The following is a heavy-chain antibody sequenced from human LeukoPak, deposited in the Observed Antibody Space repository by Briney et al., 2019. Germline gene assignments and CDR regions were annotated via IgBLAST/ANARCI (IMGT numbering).Heavy chain of an antibody. Sequence: GGSLRLSCAASGFTFSSYSMNWVRQAPGKGLEWVSSISSSSSYIYYAGSVKGRFTISRDNAKNSLYLQMNSLRAEDTAVYYCARAAEGYYDFWSGRDYWGQGTLVTVSS. CDR3: ARAAEGYYDFWSGRDY. CDR2: ISSSSSYI. CDR1: GFTFSSYS. D-gene: IGHD3-3*01. J-gene: IGHJ4*02. V-gene: IGHV3-21*01.